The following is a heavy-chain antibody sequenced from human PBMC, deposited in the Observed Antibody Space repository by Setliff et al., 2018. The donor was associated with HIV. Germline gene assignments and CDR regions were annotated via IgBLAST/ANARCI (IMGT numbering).Heavy chain of an antibody. D-gene: IGHD2-2*01. CDR2: IYTSGST. CDR3: ARRAVQDGSITSSNWFDP. J-gene: IGHJ5*02. CDR1: GDSISTSA. V-gene: IGHV4-4*09. Sequence: SETLSLTCTVSGDSISTSAWNWIRKPPGKGLEWIGYIYTSGSTNYNPSLKSRVTISADSSKHQFSLNLNSVTAADTAVYYCARRAVQDGSITSSNWFDPWGQGILVTVSS.